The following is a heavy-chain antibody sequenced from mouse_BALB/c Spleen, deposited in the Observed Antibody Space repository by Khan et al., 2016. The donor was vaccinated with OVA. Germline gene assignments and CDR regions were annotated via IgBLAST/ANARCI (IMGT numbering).Heavy chain of an antibody. CDR3: ASHLTGSFAY. D-gene: IGHD4-1*01. CDR2: ISSGGDYT. V-gene: IGHV5-6*01. CDR1: GFTFSNYA. Sequence: EVELVESGGGLVKPGGSLKFSCAASGFTFSNYAMSWVRQTPDKRLEWVATISSGGDYTYYPDSVKGRFTISRDNAKNTLYLQMSSLKSEDTAMYYCASHLTGSFAYWGQGTLVTVSA. J-gene: IGHJ3*01.